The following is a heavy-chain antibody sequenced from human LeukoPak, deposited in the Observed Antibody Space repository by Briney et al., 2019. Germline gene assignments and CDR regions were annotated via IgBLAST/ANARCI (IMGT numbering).Heavy chain of an antibody. CDR3: AKGPPMYSYGSSDYHYDYFEY. Sequence: PGGSLRLSCAASGFSFSSYAMHWVRQAPGKGLEWVALILYDGSNKYYADSVQGRFTISRNNSKNTLYLQMNSLRAEDTALYYCAKGPPMYSYGSSDYHYDYFEYWGQGTLVTVSS. V-gene: IGHV3-30*04. CDR2: ILYDGSNK. D-gene: IGHD3-22*01. J-gene: IGHJ4*02. CDR1: GFSFSSYA.